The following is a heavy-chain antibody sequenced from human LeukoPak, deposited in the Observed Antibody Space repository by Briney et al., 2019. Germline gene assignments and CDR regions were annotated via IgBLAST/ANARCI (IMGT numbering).Heavy chain of an antibody. D-gene: IGHD2-2*01. Sequence: ASVNLSCKASGYTFTGYYMHWVRQAPGQGLEWMGWISPNSGDTDIAQKFQGRVTMTRDTSIATSYMAVDSLTSDDTAVYYCARESACGTTNCLAPADWLDPWGQGTLVIVSS. CDR3: ARESACGTTNCLAPADWLDP. CDR2: ISPNSGDT. CDR1: GYTFTGYY. J-gene: IGHJ5*02. V-gene: IGHV1-2*02.